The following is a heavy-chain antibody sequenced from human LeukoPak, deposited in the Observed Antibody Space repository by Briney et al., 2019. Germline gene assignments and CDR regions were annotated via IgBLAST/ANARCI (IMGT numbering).Heavy chain of an antibody. V-gene: IGHV1-18*01. CDR3: ARGRYCSSTSCYKVYYYYMDV. CDR1: GYTFTSYG. J-gene: IGHJ6*03. CDR2: ISGYNGNT. Sequence: ASVKVSCEASGYTFTSYGISWVRQAPGQGLEWMGWISGYNGNTNYAQKLQGRVTMTTDTSTSTAYMELRSLRSDDTAVYYCARGRYCSSTSCYKVYYYYMDVWGKGTTVTVSS. D-gene: IGHD2-2*02.